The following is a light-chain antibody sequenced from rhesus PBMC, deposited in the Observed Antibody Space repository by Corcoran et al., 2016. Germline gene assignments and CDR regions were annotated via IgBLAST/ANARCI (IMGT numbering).Light chain of an antibody. CDR1: SSDVGGYNY. Sequence: QSALTQPPSVSKSLGQWVTIACTGTSSDVGGYNYVPWYQQCPGKAPKLLIYEDTKRPSGVADRFSGSKSGNTASLTISGLQSEDEADYYSCSYRSGSTYDVFGSGTKLTVL. CDR3: CSYRSGSTYDV. V-gene: IGLV2-38*01. CDR2: EDT. J-gene: IGLJ6*01.